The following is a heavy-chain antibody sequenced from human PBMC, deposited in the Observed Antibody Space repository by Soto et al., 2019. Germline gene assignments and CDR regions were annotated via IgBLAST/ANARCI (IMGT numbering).Heavy chain of an antibody. V-gene: IGHV1-2*04. Sequence: ASVKVSCKASGYIFIGYYMHWVRQAPGQGLEWMGWINPNSGGTNYAQKFQGWVTMTRDTSISTAYMELSRLRSDDTAVYYCARGTVTGYYYYYYMDVWGHGTLVTVSS. CDR2: INPNSGGT. CDR3: ARGTVTGYYYYYYMDV. J-gene: IGHJ6*03. CDR1: GYIFIGYY. D-gene: IGHD4-4*01.